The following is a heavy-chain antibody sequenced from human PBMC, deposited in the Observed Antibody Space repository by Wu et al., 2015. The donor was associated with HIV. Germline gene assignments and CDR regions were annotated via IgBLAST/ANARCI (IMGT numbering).Heavy chain of an antibody. Sequence: QVQLVQSGAEVKKPGASVRVSCKASGYTFTGYYIHWVRQAPGQGFEWMGWINPNSGVTNQTQTFQGRVTMTRDTSITTAYMEMTRLRFDDTAIYYCARDGLGSSHQGWFDPWGQGTLVTVSS. D-gene: IGHD6-6*01. CDR2: INPNSGVT. J-gene: IGHJ5*02. CDR3: ARDGLGSSHQGWFDP. V-gene: IGHV1-2*02. CDR1: GYTFTGYY.